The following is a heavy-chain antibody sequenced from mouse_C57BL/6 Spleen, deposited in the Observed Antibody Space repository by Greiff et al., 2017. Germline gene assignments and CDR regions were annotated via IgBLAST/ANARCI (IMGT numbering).Heavy chain of an antibody. CDR3: ARPGGAAWFAY. J-gene: IGHJ3*01. CDR2: INPNNGGT. D-gene: IGHD3-3*01. CDR1: GYTFTDYN. Sequence: VQLQQSGPELVKPGASVKMSCKASGYTFTDYNMHWVKQSHGKSLEWIGYINPNNGGTSYNQKYKGKATLTVNKSSSTAYMELRSLTSEDSAVYYCARPGGAAWFAYWGQGTLVTVSA. V-gene: IGHV1-22*01.